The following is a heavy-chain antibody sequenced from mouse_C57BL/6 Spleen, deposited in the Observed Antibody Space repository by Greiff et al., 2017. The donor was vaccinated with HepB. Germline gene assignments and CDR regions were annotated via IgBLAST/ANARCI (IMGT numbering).Heavy chain of an antibody. D-gene: IGHD2-10*01. J-gene: IGHJ3*01. CDR2: IYPGDGDT. Sequence: LVESGAELVKPGASVKISCKASGYAFSSYWMNWVKQRPGKGLEWIGQIYPGDGDTNYNGKFKGKATLTADKSSSTAYMQLSSLTSEDSAVYFCARSYYAPFAYWGQGTLVTVSA. V-gene: IGHV1-80*01. CDR3: ARSYYAPFAY. CDR1: GYAFSSYW.